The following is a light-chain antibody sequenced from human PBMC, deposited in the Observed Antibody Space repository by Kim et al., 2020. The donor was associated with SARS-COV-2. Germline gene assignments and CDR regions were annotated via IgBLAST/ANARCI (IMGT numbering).Light chain of an antibody. V-gene: IGLV10-54*01. CDR1: GNNVGNQG. Sequence: RQTATLTCTGNGNNVGNQGAAWLQQHQGHPPKLLSYRNNNRPSGISERLSASRSENTASLTITGLQPEDEADYYCSAWDSSLNAWVFGGGTQLTVL. CDR3: SAWDSSLNAWV. CDR2: RNN. J-gene: IGLJ3*02.